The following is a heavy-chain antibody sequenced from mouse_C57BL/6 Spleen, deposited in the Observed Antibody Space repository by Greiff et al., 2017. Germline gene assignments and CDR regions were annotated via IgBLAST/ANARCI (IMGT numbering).Heavy chain of an antibody. D-gene: IGHD2-3*01. J-gene: IGHJ4*01. CDR1: GFTFSSYA. CDR3: AREEVYDSYGMDY. V-gene: IGHV5-4*01. CDR2: ISDGGSYT. Sequence: DVQLEESGGGLVKPGGSLKLSCAASGFTFSSYAMSWVRQTPEKRLEWVATISDGGSYTYYPDNVKGRFTISRDNAKNNLYMQMSHLTSEDTAMYYCAREEVYDSYGMDYWGQGTSVTVSS.